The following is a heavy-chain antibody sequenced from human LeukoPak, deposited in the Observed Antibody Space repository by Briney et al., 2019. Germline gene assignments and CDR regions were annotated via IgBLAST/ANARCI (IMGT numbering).Heavy chain of an antibody. CDR1: GFTFSSYW. CDR2: VNLDGSEK. D-gene: IGHD1-1*01. V-gene: IGHV3-7*01. Sequence: PGGSLRLSCAASGFTFSSYWMTWVRQAPGKGLEWVANVNLDGSEKYYVDSVKGRFTISRDNAKTSLYLQMNSLRAEDTAVYYCVRDFSRTRLERPFDCWGQGTLVTVSS. J-gene: IGHJ4*02. CDR3: VRDFSRTRLERPFDC.